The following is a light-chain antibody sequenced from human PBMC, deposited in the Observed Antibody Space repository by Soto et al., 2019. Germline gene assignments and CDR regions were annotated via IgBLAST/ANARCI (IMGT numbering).Light chain of an antibody. CDR1: QSVRSN. J-gene: IGKJ1*01. CDR2: GAS. V-gene: IGKV3-15*01. CDR3: QQYNNWPPT. Sequence: DIVMTQSPATLSVSPGERATLSCRASQSVRSNLAWYQQKPGQAPKLLIFGASTRATGIPARFSGSASGTEFTLTISSLQSEDFAVYFCQQYNNWPPTFGQGTRVAIK.